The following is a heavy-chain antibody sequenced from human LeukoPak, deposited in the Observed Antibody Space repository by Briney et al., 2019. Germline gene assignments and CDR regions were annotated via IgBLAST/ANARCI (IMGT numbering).Heavy chain of an antibody. Sequence: SVKVSCKASGGTFSSYAISWVRQAPGQGLEWMGGIIPIFGTANYAQKFQGRVTITADESTSTAYMELSSLRSKDTAVYYCARDHAAMVPGDYWGQGTLVTVSS. J-gene: IGHJ4*02. CDR1: GGTFSSYA. CDR2: IIPIFGTA. V-gene: IGHV1-69*01. CDR3: ARDHAAMVPGDY. D-gene: IGHD3-10*01.